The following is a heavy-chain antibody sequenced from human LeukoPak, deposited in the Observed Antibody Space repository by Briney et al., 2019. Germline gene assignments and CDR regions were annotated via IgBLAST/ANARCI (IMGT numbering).Heavy chain of an antibody. CDR3: ALAVAGTGVSGFDY. CDR1: GYSFSSYW. D-gene: IGHD6-19*01. J-gene: IGHJ4*02. V-gene: IGHV5-51*01. Sequence: GESLKISCKGSGYSFSSYWIGWVRQMPGKGLEWMGIVYPGDSDSRYSPSFQGQVTISADKSINTAYLQWSSLKASDTAMYYCALAVAGTGVSGFDYWGQGTLVTVSS. CDR2: VYPGDSDS.